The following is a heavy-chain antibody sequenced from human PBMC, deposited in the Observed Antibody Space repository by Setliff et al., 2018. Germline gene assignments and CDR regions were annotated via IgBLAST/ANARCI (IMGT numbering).Heavy chain of an antibody. CDR3: LRLVRYCSRTTCQRTLGDEG. CDR2: IGVYTGRT. J-gene: IGHJ4*02. Sequence: ASVKVSCKASGYTFSESIVSWVRQAPGQGLEWMGWIGVYTGRTSSAQKFQDRLTMMTEKSTNMAYMELRGLTSNDTAVYYCLRLVRYCSRTTCQRTLGDEGGGQGTLVTVSS. CDR1: GYTFSESI. V-gene: IGHV1-18*01. D-gene: IGHD2-8*01.